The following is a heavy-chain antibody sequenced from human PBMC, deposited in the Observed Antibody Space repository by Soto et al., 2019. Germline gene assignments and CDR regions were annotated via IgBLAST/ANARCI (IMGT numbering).Heavy chain of an antibody. Sequence: TLSLTLTCTFSGFSLCTSGEGVGWIRQPPGKALEWLTLIYWDDDRRYSPSLKSRLTIAKDTSKNQVVLTMTNMDPVDTATYYCAHRLTKTLTIFGVVIIRDAFDIWGQGTMVTVPS. CDR3: AHRLTKTLTIFGVVIIRDAFDI. CDR2: IYWDDDR. D-gene: IGHD3-3*01. V-gene: IGHV2-5*02. CDR1: GFSLCTSGEG. J-gene: IGHJ3*02.